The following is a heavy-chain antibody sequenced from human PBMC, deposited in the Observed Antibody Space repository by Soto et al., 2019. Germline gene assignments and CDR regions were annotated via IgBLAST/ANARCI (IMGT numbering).Heavy chain of an antibody. V-gene: IGHV1-3*01. Sequence: ASVKVSCKASGYTFTSYAIHWVRQAPGQRLEWMGWINAGNGNTKYSQKFQDRVTITRDTSASTAYMELSSLRSEDTAVYYCARDYDILTGPSYWGQGTLVTVSS. D-gene: IGHD3-9*01. CDR2: INAGNGNT. CDR3: ARDYDILTGPSY. J-gene: IGHJ4*02. CDR1: GYTFTSYA.